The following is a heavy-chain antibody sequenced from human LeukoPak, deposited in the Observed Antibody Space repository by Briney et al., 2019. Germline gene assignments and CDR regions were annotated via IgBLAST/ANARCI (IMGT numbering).Heavy chain of an antibody. CDR3: ARQRWLQKKYYFDY. CDR2: INYGGTT. Sequence: SETLSLTCTVSGGSISSSIYYWGWIRQPPGKGLEWIGSINYGGTTFYNPSLKRRVTITVDASKIQFSLKVNSVTAADTAVYYCARQRWLQKKYYFDYWGQGTLVTVSS. CDR1: GGSISSSIYY. J-gene: IGHJ4*02. D-gene: IGHD5-24*01. V-gene: IGHV4-39*01.